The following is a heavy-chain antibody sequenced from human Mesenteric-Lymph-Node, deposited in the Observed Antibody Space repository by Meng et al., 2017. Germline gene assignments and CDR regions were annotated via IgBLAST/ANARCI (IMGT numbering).Heavy chain of an antibody. Sequence: QRGELGGAGARSGGSLESPGGASGSSFSSNGMHWVRQAPGKGLEWVAVIWYDGSNKYYADSVKGRFTISRDNSKNTLYLQMNSLRAEDTAVYYCARDREMTMVPPDYWGQGTLVTVSS. CDR1: GSSFSSNG. D-gene: IGHD4/OR15-4a*01. CDR3: ARDREMTMVPPDY. J-gene: IGHJ4*02. CDR2: IWYDGSNK. V-gene: IGHV3-33*01.